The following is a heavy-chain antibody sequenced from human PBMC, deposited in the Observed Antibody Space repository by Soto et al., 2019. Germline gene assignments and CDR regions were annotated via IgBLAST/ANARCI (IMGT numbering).Heavy chain of an antibody. CDR2: INAGNGNT. V-gene: IGHV1-3*01. Sequence: ASVKVSCKASGYTFTSYAMHWVRQAPGQRLEWMGWINAGNGNTKYSQKFQGRVTITRDTSASTAYMELSSLRSEDTAVYYCARLPYYDSSGYYFDSWGQGTLVTVSS. J-gene: IGHJ4*02. CDR3: ARLPYYDSSGYYFDS. CDR1: GYTFTSYA. D-gene: IGHD3-22*01.